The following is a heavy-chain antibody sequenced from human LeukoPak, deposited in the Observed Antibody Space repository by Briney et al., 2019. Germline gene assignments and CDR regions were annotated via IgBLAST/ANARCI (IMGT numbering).Heavy chain of an antibody. D-gene: IGHD3-3*01. CDR3: ANQGYAIFGVVPHFDY. CDR1: GFTFSSYA. J-gene: IGHJ4*02. Sequence: PGGSLRLSCAASGFTFSSYAMSWVRQAPGKGLEWVSAISGSGGSTYYADSVKGRFTISRDNSKNTLYLQMNSLRAEDAAVYYCANQGYAIFGVVPHFDYWGQGTLVTVSS. CDR2: ISGSGGST. V-gene: IGHV3-23*01.